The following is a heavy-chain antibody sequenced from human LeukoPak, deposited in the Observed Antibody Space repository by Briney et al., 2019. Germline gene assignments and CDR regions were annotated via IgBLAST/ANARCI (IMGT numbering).Heavy chain of an antibody. Sequence: SETLSLTCTVSGGSVSSGSYYWNWIRQPPGKGLEWIGYIYHSGSTNYNPSLKSRVTISIDTSKNQFSLKLSSVTAADTAVYYCARGSPQFGTVTYFDYWGQGTLVTVSS. CDR3: ARGSPQFGTVTYFDY. D-gene: IGHD4-17*01. J-gene: IGHJ4*02. V-gene: IGHV4-61*01. CDR2: IYHSGST. CDR1: GGSVSSGSYY.